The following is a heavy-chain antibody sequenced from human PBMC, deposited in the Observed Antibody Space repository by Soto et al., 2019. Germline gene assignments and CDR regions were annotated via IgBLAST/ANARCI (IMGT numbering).Heavy chain of an antibody. J-gene: IGHJ4*02. V-gene: IGHV3-30-3*01. CDR1: GFTFSSYA. CDR3: ARDFDY. Sequence: PGGSLRLSCAASGFTFSSYAMHWVRQAPGKGLEWVAVISYDGSNKYYADSVKGRFTISRDNSKNTLYLQMNSLRAEDTAVYYSARDFDYWGQGTLVTVSS. CDR2: ISYDGSNK.